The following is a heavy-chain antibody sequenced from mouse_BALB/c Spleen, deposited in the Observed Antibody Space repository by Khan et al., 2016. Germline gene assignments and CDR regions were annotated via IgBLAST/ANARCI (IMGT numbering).Heavy chain of an antibody. V-gene: IGHV1-7*01. D-gene: IGHD2-4*01. CDR3: ARRDYDYFDY. Sequence: QVQLQQSGAELAKPGASVKMSCKASGYTFTSYWMHWVKQRPGQGLEWIGYINPSTGYTEYNQKFKDKATLTADKSSSTAYMQLSSLTSEDSAVYYCARRDYDYFDYWGQGTTRTVSS. J-gene: IGHJ2*01. CDR1: GYTFTSYW. CDR2: INPSTGYT.